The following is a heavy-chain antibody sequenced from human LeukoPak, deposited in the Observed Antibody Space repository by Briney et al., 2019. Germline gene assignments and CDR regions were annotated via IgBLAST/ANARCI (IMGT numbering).Heavy chain of an antibody. D-gene: IGHD4-17*01. Sequence: GGSLRLSCAASGFTFRTYGMNWVRQAPGKGLEWISYINSNSDTVHYSNSVEGRFTISRDNAKNSLYLQMNSLRAEDTAMYYCARDFFGWGRTTVTKIDYWGQGTLVTVSS. V-gene: IGHV3-48*04. J-gene: IGHJ4*02. CDR3: ARDFFGWGRTTVTKIDY. CDR2: INSNSDTV. CDR1: GFTFRTYG.